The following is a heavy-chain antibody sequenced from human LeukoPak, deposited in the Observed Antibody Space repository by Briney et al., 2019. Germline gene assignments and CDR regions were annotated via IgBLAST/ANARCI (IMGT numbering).Heavy chain of an antibody. D-gene: IGHD3-10*01. V-gene: IGHV4-4*07. CDR3: ARVFDTMVRGVKRFDP. CDR2: IYTSGST. Sequence: PSETLSLTYTVSGGSISSYYWSWIRQPAGKGLEWIGRIYTSGSTNYNPSLKSRVTMSVDTSKNQFSLKLSSVTAADTAVYYCARVFDTMVRGVKRFDPWGQGTLVTVSS. CDR1: GGSISSYY. J-gene: IGHJ5*02.